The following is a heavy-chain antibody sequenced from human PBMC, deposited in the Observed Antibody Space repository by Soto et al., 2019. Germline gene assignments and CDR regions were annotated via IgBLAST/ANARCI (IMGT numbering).Heavy chain of an antibody. V-gene: IGHV4-39*07. CDR3: ARDHVQLWPHYGMDV. Sequence: PSETLSLTCTVSGGSISSSSYYWGWIRQPPGKGLEWIGSIYYSGSTYYNPSLKSRVTISVDTSKNQFSLKLSSVTAADTAVYYCARDHVQLWPHYGMDVWGQGTTVTVSS. D-gene: IGHD5-18*01. J-gene: IGHJ6*02. CDR2: IYYSGST. CDR1: GGSISSSSYY.